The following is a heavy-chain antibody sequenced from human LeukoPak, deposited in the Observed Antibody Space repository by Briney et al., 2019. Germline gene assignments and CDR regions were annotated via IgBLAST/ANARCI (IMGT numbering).Heavy chain of an antibody. Sequence: GGSLRLSCAASGFTFDDYAMHWVRQAPGKGLEWVSGISWNSGSIGYADSVKGRFTISRDNAKNSLYLQMNSLRAEDTALYYCAKDIGRDRKPTAPWGQGTLVTVSS. CDR3: AKDIGRDRKPTAP. CDR1: GFTFDDYA. V-gene: IGHV3-9*01. J-gene: IGHJ4*02. CDR2: ISWNSGSI.